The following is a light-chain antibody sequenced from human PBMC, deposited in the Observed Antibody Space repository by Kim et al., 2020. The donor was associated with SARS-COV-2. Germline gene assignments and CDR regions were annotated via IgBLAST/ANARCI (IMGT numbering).Light chain of an antibody. Sequence: LSPGQRATLSCRASQSVSNFRLAWYQQKPGQAPRLLIYGASSRATGIPDRFTGSWSGTDFTLTISRLEPEDFAVYYCQYCGTSTYTFGQGTKLEI. CDR3: QYCGTSTYT. J-gene: IGKJ2*01. CDR1: QSVSNFR. CDR2: GAS. V-gene: IGKV3-20*01.